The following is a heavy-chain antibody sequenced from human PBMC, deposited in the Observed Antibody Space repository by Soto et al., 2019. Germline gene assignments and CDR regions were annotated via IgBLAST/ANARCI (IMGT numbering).Heavy chain of an antibody. CDR1: GFTVSNTY. V-gene: IGHV3-53*01. J-gene: IGHJ5*02. CDR2: IYTAGGT. D-gene: IGHD2-2*01. Sequence: RLSCAASGFTVSNTYMTWGRQPPGKGLECVSVIYTAGGTNYADSVKGRFIISRDSSKNTLYLQMNSLRAEDTAVYYCARALPVAKGGFDPWGQGTLVTVSS. CDR3: ARALPVAKGGFDP.